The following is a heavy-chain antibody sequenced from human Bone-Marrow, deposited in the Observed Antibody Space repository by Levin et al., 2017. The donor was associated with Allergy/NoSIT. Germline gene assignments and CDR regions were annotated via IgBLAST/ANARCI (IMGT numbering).Heavy chain of an antibody. CDR3: ARDMGYSSGHGFDY. J-gene: IGHJ4*02. CDR1: GFTFSSYG. Sequence: GESLKISCAASGFTFSSYGMHWVRQAPGKGLEWVALIGYDVSNKYYADSVRGRFTISRDNPKNTLFLQMNSLRVEDTGVYYCARDMGYSSGHGFDYWGQGTLVTVSS. V-gene: IGHV3-33*01. D-gene: IGHD5-18*01. CDR2: IGYDVSNK.